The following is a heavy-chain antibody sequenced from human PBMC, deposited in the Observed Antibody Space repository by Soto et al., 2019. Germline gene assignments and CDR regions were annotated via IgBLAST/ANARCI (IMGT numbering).Heavy chain of an antibody. Sequence: SETLSLPCAVYGGSFSGYYWSWIRQPPGKGLEWIAEINHRGSTNYTPSLKIRVNISVDTSKNQLYLMLSSVAAADTAVYYCARVRGSGKYAAYYFDSWGQGTQVTVSS. CDR3: ARVRGSGKYAAYYFDS. CDR2: INHRGST. D-gene: IGHD3-10*01. J-gene: IGHJ4*01. V-gene: IGHV4-34*01. CDR1: GGSFSGYY.